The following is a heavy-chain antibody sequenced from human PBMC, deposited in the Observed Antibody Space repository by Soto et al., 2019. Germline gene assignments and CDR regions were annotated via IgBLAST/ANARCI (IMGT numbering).Heavy chain of an antibody. CDR1: GFTFSSYG. CDR3: AKIVGDHDAFDI. J-gene: IGHJ3*02. Sequence: QVQLVESGGGVVQPGRSLRLSCAASGFTFSSYGMHWVRQAPGKGLEWVAVISYDGSNKYYADSVKGRFTISRDNSKNTLYLKMNSLRAEDTAVYYCAKIVGDHDAFDIWGQGTMVTVSS. V-gene: IGHV3-30*18. D-gene: IGHD1-26*01. CDR2: ISYDGSNK.